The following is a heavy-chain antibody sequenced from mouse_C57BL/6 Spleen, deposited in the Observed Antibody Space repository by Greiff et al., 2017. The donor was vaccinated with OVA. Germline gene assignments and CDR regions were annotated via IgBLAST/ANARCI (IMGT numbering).Heavy chain of an antibody. Sequence: EVQLVESGPELVKPGASVKIPCKASGYTFTDYNMDWVKQSHGKSLEWIGDINPNNGGTIYNQKFKGKATLTVDKSSSTAYMELRSLTSEDTAVYYCARGEDYYGSSQYFDYWGQGTTLTVSS. CDR3: ARGEDYYGSSQYFDY. CDR1: GYTFTDYN. CDR2: INPNNGGT. V-gene: IGHV1-18*01. D-gene: IGHD1-1*01. J-gene: IGHJ2*01.